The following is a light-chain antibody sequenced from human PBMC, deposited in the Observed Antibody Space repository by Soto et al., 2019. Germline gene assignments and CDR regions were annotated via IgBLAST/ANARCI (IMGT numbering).Light chain of an antibody. Sequence: EIVLTQSAGTLSLSPGERATLSCRASQSVSSSYLAWYQQKPGQAPRLLIYGASSRATGIPDRFSGSGSGTDFTLTISSLQAADFAVYHCQHYNNWPITFGQGTRLEIK. V-gene: IGKV3-20*01. CDR1: QSVSSSY. CDR2: GAS. CDR3: QHYNNWPIT. J-gene: IGKJ5*01.